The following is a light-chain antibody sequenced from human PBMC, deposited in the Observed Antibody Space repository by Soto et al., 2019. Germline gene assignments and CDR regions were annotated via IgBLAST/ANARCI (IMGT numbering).Light chain of an antibody. CDR2: DVS. Sequence: QSALTQPRSVPGSPGQSVTISCTGTSSDVGGYNYVSWYQQHPGKAPKLMIYDVSKRPSGVPDRFSGSKSDNTASLTISGLQAEDEADYYCCSYAGSYTFAVVFGGGTKLTVL. V-gene: IGLV2-11*01. CDR1: SSDVGGYNY. CDR3: CSYAGSYTFAVV. J-gene: IGLJ2*01.